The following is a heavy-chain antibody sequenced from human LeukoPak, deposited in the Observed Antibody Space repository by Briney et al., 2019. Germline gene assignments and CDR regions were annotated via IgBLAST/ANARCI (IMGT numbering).Heavy chain of an antibody. D-gene: IGHD5-18*01. V-gene: IGHV4-34*01. CDR2: INHSGST. J-gene: IGHJ4*02. Sequence: SETLSLTCAVYGGSFSGYYWSWIRQPPGKGLEWIGEINHSGSTNYNPSLKSRVTISVDTSKNQFSLKLSSVTAADTAVYYCARAWIQVDYWGQGTLVTVSS. CDR1: GGSFSGYY. CDR3: ARAWIQVDY.